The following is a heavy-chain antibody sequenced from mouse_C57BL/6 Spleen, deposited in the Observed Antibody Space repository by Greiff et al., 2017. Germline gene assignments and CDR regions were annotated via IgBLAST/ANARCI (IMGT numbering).Heavy chain of an antibody. J-gene: IGHJ3*01. CDR2: IDPETGGT. CDR1: GYTFPDYE. V-gene: IGHV1-15*01. CDR3: TRSYYSKGVFAY. D-gene: IGHD2-5*01. Sequence: VKLMESGAELVRPGASVTLSCKASGYTFPDYEMHWVKQTPVHGLEWIGAIDPETGGTAYNQKFKGKAILTADKSSSTAYMELRSLTSEDSAVYYCTRSYYSKGVFAYWGQGTLVTVSA.